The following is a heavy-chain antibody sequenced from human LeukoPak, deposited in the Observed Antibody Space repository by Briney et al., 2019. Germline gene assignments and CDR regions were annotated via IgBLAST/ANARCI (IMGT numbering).Heavy chain of an antibody. CDR3: ATAAPPLTYYYYYMDV. Sequence: WGSLRLSCAASGFTFSSYEMNWVRQVPGKGLAGVSSISSSSSYIYYADSVKDRFTISRDNAKNSLYLQMNSLRAEDTAVYYCATAAPPLTYYYYYMDVWGKGTTVTVSS. D-gene: IGHD4/OR15-4a*01. J-gene: IGHJ6*03. CDR2: ISSSSSYI. V-gene: IGHV3-21*01. CDR1: GFTFSSYE.